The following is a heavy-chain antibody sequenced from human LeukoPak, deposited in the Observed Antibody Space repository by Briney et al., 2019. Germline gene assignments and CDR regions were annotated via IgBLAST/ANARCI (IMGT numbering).Heavy chain of an antibody. D-gene: IGHD6-13*01. Sequence: GGSLRLSCVASGFTFSSYWMTWVRQQPGKGLEWVANIKQDGSDKYYLVSVKGRFTISRDNANNSLYLQMNSLRADDTAVYYCATIDSSSPRDWGQGTLVTVSS. J-gene: IGHJ4*02. CDR2: IKQDGSDK. CDR3: ATIDSSSPRD. V-gene: IGHV3-7*03. CDR1: GFTFSSYW.